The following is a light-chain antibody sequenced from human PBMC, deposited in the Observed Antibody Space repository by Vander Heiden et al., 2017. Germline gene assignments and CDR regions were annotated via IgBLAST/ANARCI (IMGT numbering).Light chain of an antibody. J-gene: IGLJ3*02. CDR1: SSHIRSNT. Sequence: QSVLPQPPSPSGTPGQSVTLPCSGTSSHIRSNTVNWYQQHPGTAPKLFIYGGNQRPSGVPDRFSGSKSGTSASLAISGLQSEDEAEYYCAAWGDSLSGQVFGGGTKLTVL. CDR3: AAWGDSLSGQV. CDR2: GGN. V-gene: IGLV1-44*01.